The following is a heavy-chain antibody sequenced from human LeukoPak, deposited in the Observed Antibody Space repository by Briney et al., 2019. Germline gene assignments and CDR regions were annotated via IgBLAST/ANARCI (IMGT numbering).Heavy chain of an antibody. V-gene: IGHV3-66*01. J-gene: IGHJ4*02. CDR3: ASVQWLVRSYYFDY. D-gene: IGHD6-19*01. CDR1: GFTVSSNY. CDR2: IYSGGST. Sequence: PGGSLRLSCAASGFTVSSNYMSWVRQAPGKGLEWVSVIYSGGSTYYADSVKGRFTISRDNSKNTLYLQMNSLRAEDTAVYYCASVQWLVRSYYFDYWGQGTLVTVSS.